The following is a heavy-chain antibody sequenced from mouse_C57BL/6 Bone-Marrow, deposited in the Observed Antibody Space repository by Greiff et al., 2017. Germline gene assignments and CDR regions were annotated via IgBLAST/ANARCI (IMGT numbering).Heavy chain of an antibody. J-gene: IGHJ4*01. CDR1: GFTFSSYG. Sequence: EVKLMESGGDLVKPGGSLKLSCAASGFTFSSYGMSWVRQTPDKRLEWVATISSGGSYTYYPDSVKGRFTISRDNAKNTLYLQMSSLKSEDTAMYYCARRDFLMDYWGQGTSVTVSS. CDR2: ISSGGSYT. CDR3: ARRDFLMDY. V-gene: IGHV5-6*02.